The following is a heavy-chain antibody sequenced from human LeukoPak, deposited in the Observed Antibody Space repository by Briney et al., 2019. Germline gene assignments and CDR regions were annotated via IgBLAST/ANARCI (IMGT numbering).Heavy chain of an antibody. CDR2: IYYSGSA. J-gene: IGHJ4*02. Sequence: SETLSLTCGVSGVSISSYYWSWIRQPPGKGLEWIGYIYYSGSANYNHSLKSRFTISVETSKNQFSLKLSSVTAADTAVYYCARVTGYMIEDYFDYWGQGTLVTVSS. CDR1: GVSISSYY. CDR3: ARVTGYMIEDYFDY. V-gene: IGHV4-59*01. D-gene: IGHD3-22*01.